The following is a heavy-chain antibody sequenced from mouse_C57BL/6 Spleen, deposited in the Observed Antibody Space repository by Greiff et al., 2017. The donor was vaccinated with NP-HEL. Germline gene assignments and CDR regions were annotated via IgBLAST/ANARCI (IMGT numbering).Heavy chain of an antibody. J-gene: IGHJ2*01. Sequence: VKLQESGPGLVAPSQRLSITCTVSGFSLTSYAISWVRQPPGKGLEWLGVIWTGGGTNYNSALKSRLSISKDNSKSQVFLKMNSLQTDDTARYYCARKEGYRGNYFDYWDQGTTLTVSS. D-gene: IGHD3-1*01. V-gene: IGHV2-9-1*01. CDR3: ARKEGYRGNYFDY. CDR2: IWTGGGT. CDR1: GFSLTSYA.